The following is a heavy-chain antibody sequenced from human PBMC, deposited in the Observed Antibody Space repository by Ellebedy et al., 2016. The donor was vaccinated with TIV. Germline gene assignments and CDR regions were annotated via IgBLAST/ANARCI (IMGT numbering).Heavy chain of an antibody. V-gene: IGHV3-9*01. CDR2: KSWNSGTT. CDR3: ARDLRITARNYYPDY. J-gene: IGHJ4*02. CDR1: GFTFDDYA. Sequence: SLKISXAAPGFTFDDYAMHWLRPAAGKGLERVSGKSWNSGTTDYADFVKGRFTISRDNAKNSLYLQMNRLRADDTAFYYCARDLRITARNYYPDYWGQGTLVTVSS. D-gene: IGHD6-6*01.